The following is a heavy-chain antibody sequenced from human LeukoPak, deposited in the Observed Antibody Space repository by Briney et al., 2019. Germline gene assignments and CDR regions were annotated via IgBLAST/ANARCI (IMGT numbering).Heavy chain of an antibody. Sequence: PGGSLRLSCAASGFTFSSYSMNWVRQAPGKGLEWVSYISSSSSTIYYADSVKGRFTISRDNAKNSLYLQMNSLRDEDTAVYYCARAGFGESHDPQDWFDPWGQGTLVTVSS. V-gene: IGHV3-48*02. CDR3: ARAGFGESHDPQDWFDP. CDR1: GFTFSSYS. D-gene: IGHD3-10*01. CDR2: ISSSSSTI. J-gene: IGHJ5*02.